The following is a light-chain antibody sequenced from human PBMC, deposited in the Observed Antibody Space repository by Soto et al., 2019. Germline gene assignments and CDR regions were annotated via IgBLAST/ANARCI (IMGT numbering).Light chain of an antibody. Sequence: EIVMTQSPATLSVSTGERATLSCRASQSVSSNLAWYQQKPGQAPRLLIYGASTRATGIHARFRGSGSGTEFTLTISSLQYEDFAFYYCQQYNDWPRTFGHGTKVEVK. CDR3: QQYNDWPRT. J-gene: IGKJ1*01. V-gene: IGKV3-15*01. CDR2: GAS. CDR1: QSVSSN.